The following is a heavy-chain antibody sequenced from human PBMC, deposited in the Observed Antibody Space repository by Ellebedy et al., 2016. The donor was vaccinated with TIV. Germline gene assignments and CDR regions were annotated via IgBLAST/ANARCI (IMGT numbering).Heavy chain of an antibody. V-gene: IGHV4-4*07. Sequence: MPSETLSLTCTVSGGSISTYYWSWIRQPAGKGLEWIGRINTSGTTNYNPSLKIRITMSVDTSKNQFSLKLSSVTAADTAVYYCARPNSYCGADCFGTNDAFGIWGQGTMVTVSS. CDR2: INTSGTT. J-gene: IGHJ3*02. CDR3: ARPNSYCGADCFGTNDAFGI. D-gene: IGHD2-21*02. CDR1: GGSISTYY.